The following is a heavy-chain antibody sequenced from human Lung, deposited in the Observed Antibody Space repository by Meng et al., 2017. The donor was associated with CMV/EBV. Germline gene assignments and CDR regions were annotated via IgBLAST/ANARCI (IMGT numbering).Heavy chain of an antibody. J-gene: IGHJ4*01. Sequence: SETLSLXXAVYGVSFSGYYWNWIRQPPGKGLEWIGEVNHSGSTTYNPSLKSRVTISVDSSKNQFSLNLTSVRDADTAVYYCARVVFPTTWFVFPGPCFDYWGHGSXVTVAS. V-gene: IGHV4-34*01. CDR2: VNHSGST. CDR3: ARVVFPTTWFVFPGPCFDY. D-gene: IGHD2-8*01. CDR1: GVSFSGYY.